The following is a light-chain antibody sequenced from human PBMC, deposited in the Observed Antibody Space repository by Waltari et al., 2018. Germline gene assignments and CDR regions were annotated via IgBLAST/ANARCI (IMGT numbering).Light chain of an antibody. J-gene: IGKJ1*01. Sequence: EIVLTQSPVTLSLSPGETATLSCRASQSVSRALVWYQQKPGQAPRLLIYDASRRAPGIPDRFSGSGSGTDFRLTISRLEPEDFAVYYCQKYERLPATFGQGTKVEIK. CDR2: DAS. CDR1: QSVSRA. V-gene: IGKV3-20*01. CDR3: QKYERLPAT.